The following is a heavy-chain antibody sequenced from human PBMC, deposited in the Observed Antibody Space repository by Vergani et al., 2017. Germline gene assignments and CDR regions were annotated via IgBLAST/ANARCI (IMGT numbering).Heavy chain of an antibody. V-gene: IGHV4-38-2*01. J-gene: IGHJ6*03. Sequence: QVQLPESGPGLVKPSETLSLTCAVSGYSISSGYYWGWIRQPPGKGLEWIGSIYHSGSTYYNPSLKSRVTISVDTSKNQFSLKLSSVTAADTAVYYCARQNYVIDPGYYYYYMDVWGKGTTVTVSS. CDR2: IYHSGST. D-gene: IGHD1-7*01. CDR3: ARQNYVIDPGYYYYYMDV. CDR1: GYSISSGYY.